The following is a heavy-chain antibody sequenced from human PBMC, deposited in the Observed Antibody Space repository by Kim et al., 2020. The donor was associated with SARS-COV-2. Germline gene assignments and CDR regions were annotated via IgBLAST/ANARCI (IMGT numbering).Heavy chain of an antibody. Sequence: SVKVSCKASGGTLSSYAISWVRQAPGQGLEWMGGIIRIFGTANYAQKFQGRVTITADESTSTAYMELSSLRSEDTAVYYCTTRVGYSYGKIPDYYYYGMDVRGQGTTITVSS. CDR2: IIRIFGTA. D-gene: IGHD5-18*01. J-gene: IGHJ6*02. V-gene: IGHV1-69*13. CDR1: GGTLSSYA. CDR3: TTRVGYSYGKIPDYYYYGMDV.